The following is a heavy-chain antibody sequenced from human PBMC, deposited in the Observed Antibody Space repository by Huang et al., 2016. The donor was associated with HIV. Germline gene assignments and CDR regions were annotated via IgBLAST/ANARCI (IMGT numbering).Heavy chain of an antibody. D-gene: IGHD3-22*01. CDR3: VRDPRIQSWLNYFDY. Sequence: EVQLVESGGGLVQPGGSLRLSCAASGFTFSSYWMHWVRQAPGKGLVWVSRINSDGSSSGYADSVKGRFTISRDNAKNTLYLQMNSLRAEDTAVYYCVRDPRIQSWLNYFDYLGQGTLVSVSS. V-gene: IGHV3-74*01. J-gene: IGHJ4*02. CDR1: GFTFSSYW. CDR2: INSDGSSS.